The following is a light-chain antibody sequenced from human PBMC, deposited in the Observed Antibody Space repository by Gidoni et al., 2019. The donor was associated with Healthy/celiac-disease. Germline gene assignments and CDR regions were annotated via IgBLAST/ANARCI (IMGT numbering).Light chain of an antibody. J-gene: IGKJ4*01. CDR2: WAS. CDR1: QRVLYSSNNKNY. CDR3: QQYYSTPLT. Sequence: DIVMTQSPDSLAVSLGERATINCKSSQRVLYSSNNKNYLAWYQQKPGQPPKLLIYWASTRESGVPDRFSGSGSGTDFTLTISSLQAEDVAVYYCQQYYSTPLTCXGXTKVEIK. V-gene: IGKV4-1*01.